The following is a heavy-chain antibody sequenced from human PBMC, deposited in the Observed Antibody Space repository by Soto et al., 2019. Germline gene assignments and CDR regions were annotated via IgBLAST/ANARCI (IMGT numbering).Heavy chain of an antibody. D-gene: IGHD6-25*01. CDR3: ARQRPS. CDR1: GGTGGSTSCT. V-gene: IGHV4-39*01. J-gene: IGHJ5*02. Sequence: SETLCLTWNVSGGTGGSTSCTWGWIRPPPGKGLEWIGTLDYSGTAHYNPSLKSRINISADPSKNQVSLTLSSFTAPDTAVYFSARQRPSCGPGPPVTVS. CDR2: LDYSGTA.